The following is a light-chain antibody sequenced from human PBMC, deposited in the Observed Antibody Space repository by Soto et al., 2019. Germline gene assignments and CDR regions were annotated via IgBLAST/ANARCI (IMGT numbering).Light chain of an antibody. Sequence: DIQLTQSPSFLSASVGDRVTITCRASQGISSFLAWYQQKPGKAPKLLIYAASTLQSGVPSSFSCSGSGTECTLTVSSLQPEDFATYFCQQLNSYPLPCGGGTKVEI. J-gene: IGKJ4*01. V-gene: IGKV1-9*01. CDR3: QQLNSYPLP. CDR2: AAS. CDR1: QGISSF.